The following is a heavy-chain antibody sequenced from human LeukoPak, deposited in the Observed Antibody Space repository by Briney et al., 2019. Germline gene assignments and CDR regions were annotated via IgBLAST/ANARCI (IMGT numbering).Heavy chain of an antibody. D-gene: IGHD1-1*01. CDR2: IIPIFGTA. V-gene: IGHV1-69*13. J-gene: IGHJ3*02. CDR3: ADSWNDAFDI. Sequence: SVKVSCKASGYTFTSYYMHWVRQAPGQGLEWMGGIIPIFGTANYAQKFQGRVTITADESTSTAYMELSSLRSEDTAVYYCADSWNDAFDIWGQGTMVTVSS. CDR1: GYTFTSYY.